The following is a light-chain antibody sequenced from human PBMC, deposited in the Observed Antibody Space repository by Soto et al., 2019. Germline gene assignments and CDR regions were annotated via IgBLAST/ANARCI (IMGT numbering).Light chain of an antibody. V-gene: IGKV3-11*01. Sequence: EIVLTQSPATLSLSPGERATLSCRASQSARSYLAWYQQKPGQAPRLLIYDASNRATGIPARFSGSGSGTDFTLTISSLEPEDFAVYYCQQRSNWPPTFGGGTKVDIK. CDR1: QSARSY. CDR3: QQRSNWPPT. J-gene: IGKJ4*01. CDR2: DAS.